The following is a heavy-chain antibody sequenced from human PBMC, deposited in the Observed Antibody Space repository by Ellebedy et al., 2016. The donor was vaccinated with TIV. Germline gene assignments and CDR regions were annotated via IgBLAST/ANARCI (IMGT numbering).Heavy chain of an antibody. V-gene: IGHV3-49*03. D-gene: IGHD4-23*01. Sequence: PGGSLRLSCTASGFTFGDYGMVWFRKAPGKGLEWVGFIRSKAYGATADYAASVKGRFTISRDDSKGIAYLQMDSLKTEDTAIYHCARKKTTVVMFDYWGQGTLVTVSS. CDR1: GFTFGDYG. J-gene: IGHJ4*02. CDR2: IRSKAYGATA. CDR3: ARKKTTVVMFDY.